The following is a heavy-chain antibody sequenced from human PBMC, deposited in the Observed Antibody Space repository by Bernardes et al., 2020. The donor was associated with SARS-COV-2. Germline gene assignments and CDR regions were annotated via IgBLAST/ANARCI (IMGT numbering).Heavy chain of an antibody. V-gene: IGHV4-59*05. Sequence: SETLSLTCTVSGGSISSYYWSWIRQPAGKGLEWIGSFYSSGNTYYNPSLQSRLSKSIDTSRNQFSLRLSSVTAADTAVYYCAGSSCGADCYIGGLKSWDYGMDVWGQGTTVTVSS. CDR3: AGSSCGADCYIGGLKSWDYGMDV. J-gene: IGHJ6*02. CDR2: FYSSGNT. D-gene: IGHD2-21*02. CDR1: GGSISSYY.